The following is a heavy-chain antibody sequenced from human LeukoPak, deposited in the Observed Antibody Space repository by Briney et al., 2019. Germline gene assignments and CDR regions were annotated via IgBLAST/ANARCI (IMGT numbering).Heavy chain of an antibody. D-gene: IGHD3-16*01. CDR1: GFTVSSNY. Sequence: PGGSLRLSCAASGFTVSSNYMSWVRQAPGKGLEWVSVIYSGGSTYYADSVKGRFTISRDNSKNTLYLQMNSLRAEDTAVYYCARVKVNYAGMDVWGQGTTVTVSS. V-gene: IGHV3-53*01. J-gene: IGHJ6*02. CDR2: IYSGGST. CDR3: ARVKVNYAGMDV.